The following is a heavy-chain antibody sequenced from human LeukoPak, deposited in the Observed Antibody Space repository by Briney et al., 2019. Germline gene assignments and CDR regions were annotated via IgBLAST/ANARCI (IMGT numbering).Heavy chain of an antibody. Sequence: SETLSLTSTVSGGSISSYYWSWIRQPPGKGLEWIGYIYYSGSTNYNPSLKSRVTISVDTSKNQFSLKLSSVTAADTAVYYCARAPRYCSGGSCYSGASGIWGQGTMVTVSS. V-gene: IGHV4-59*01. D-gene: IGHD2-15*01. CDR3: ARAPRYCSGGSCYSGASGI. J-gene: IGHJ3*02. CDR1: GGSISSYY. CDR2: IYYSGST.